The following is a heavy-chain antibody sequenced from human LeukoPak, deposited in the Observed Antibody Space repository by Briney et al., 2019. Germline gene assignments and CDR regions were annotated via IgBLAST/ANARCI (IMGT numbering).Heavy chain of an antibody. CDR1: GGSISSGGYY. D-gene: IGHD3-16*02. J-gene: IGHJ4*02. V-gene: IGHV4-31*03. CDR2: IYYSGST. Sequence: SETLSLTCTVPGGSISSGGYYWSWIRQHPGKGLEWIGYIYYSGSTYYNPSLKSRVTISVDTSKNQFSLKLSSVTAADTAVYYCAREATFGGVIFFDYWGQGTLVTVSS. CDR3: AREATFGGVIFFDY.